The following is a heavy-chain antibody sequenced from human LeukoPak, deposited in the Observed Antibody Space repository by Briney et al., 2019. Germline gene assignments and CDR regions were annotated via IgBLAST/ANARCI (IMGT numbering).Heavy chain of an antibody. V-gene: IGHV3-23*01. CDR2: ISGSGAST. CDR3: AKGCSNGYGA. CDR1: GFTFSSYA. D-gene: IGHD5-18*01. Sequence: GGSLRLSCVASGFTFSSYALNWVRQTPGKGLEWVSTISGSGASTYYADAVRGRFTISRDNSRNTLQLQMNSLRAEDTAVYYCAKGCSNGYGAWGQGTLVTVSS. J-gene: IGHJ5*02.